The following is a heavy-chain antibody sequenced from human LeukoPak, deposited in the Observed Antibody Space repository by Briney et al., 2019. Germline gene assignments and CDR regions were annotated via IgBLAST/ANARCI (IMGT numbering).Heavy chain of an antibody. J-gene: IGHJ4*02. CDR1: GYTFTGYY. Sequence: PMASVKDSCKVSGYTFTGYYMHWVRQAPGQGLEWMGWINPNSGGTNYAQKFQGRVTMTRDTSISTAYMELSRLRSDDTAVYYCATGLGGSYRAKAYYFDYWGQGTLVTVSS. CDR3: ATGLGGSYRAKAYYFDY. D-gene: IGHD1-26*01. CDR2: INPNSGGT. V-gene: IGHV1-2*02.